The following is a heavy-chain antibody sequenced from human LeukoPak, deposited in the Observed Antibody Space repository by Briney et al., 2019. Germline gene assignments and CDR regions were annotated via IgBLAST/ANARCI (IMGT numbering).Heavy chain of an antibody. D-gene: IGHD3-22*01. Sequence: GGSLRLSCAASGFTFSSYAMHWVRQAPGKGLEWVAVISYDGSNKYYADSVKGRFTISRDNSKNTLYLQMNSLRAEDTAVYYCARDAYYDSSGYKGYWGQGTLVTVSS. J-gene: IGHJ4*02. CDR2: ISYDGSNK. CDR3: ARDAYYDSSGYKGY. V-gene: IGHV3-30*04. CDR1: GFTFSSYA.